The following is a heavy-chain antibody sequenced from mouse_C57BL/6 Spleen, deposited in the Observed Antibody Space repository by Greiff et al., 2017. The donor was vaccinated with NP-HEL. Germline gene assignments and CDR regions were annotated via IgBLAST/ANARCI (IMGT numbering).Heavy chain of an antibody. D-gene: IGHD4-1*01. V-gene: IGHV1-82*01. Sequence: VQLVESGPELVKPGASVKISCKASGYAFSSSWMNWVKQRPGKGLEWIGRIYPGDGDTNYNGKFKGKATLTADKSSSTAYMQLSSLTSEDSAVYVCAKLGRDSFDYWGQGTTLTVSS. CDR2: IYPGDGDT. CDR1: GYAFSSSW. J-gene: IGHJ2*01. CDR3: AKLGRDSFDY.